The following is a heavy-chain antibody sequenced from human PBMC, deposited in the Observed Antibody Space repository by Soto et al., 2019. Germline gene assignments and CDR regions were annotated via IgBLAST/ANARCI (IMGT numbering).Heavy chain of an antibody. D-gene: IGHD1-1*01. J-gene: IGHJ5*02. CDR2: IYPGDSDT. CDR3: ARPVDPHLWNFDP. V-gene: IGHV5-51*01. CDR1: TYSFTSYW. Sequence: GESLKISCKASTYSFTSYWITWVRQMPGKGLEWMGIIYPGDSDTRYSPSFQGQVTISADKSISTAYLQWSSLKASDTAMYYCARPVDPHLWNFDPWGQGTLVTVSS.